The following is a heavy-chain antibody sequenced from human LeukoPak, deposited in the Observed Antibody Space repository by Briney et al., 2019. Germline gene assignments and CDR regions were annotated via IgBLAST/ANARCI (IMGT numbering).Heavy chain of an antibody. V-gene: IGHV1-2*02. CDR3: ARDRDSSGWRFYYYMDV. Sequence: ASVKESCKASGYNFTGYYMHWVRQAPGQGLEWMGWINPNSGGTNYAQKFQGRVTMTRDTSISTAYMELSRLRSDDTAVYYCARDRDSSGWRFYYYMDVWGKGTTVTVSS. CDR2: INPNSGGT. J-gene: IGHJ6*03. CDR1: GYNFTGYY. D-gene: IGHD6-19*01.